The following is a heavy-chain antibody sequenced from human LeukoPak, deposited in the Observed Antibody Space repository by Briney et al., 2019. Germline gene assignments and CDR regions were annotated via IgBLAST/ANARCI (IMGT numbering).Heavy chain of an antibody. CDR3: AREIAAAGEDAFDI. CDR1: GFTFSSYG. D-gene: IGHD6-13*01. Sequence: GGSLRLSCAASGFTFSSYGMHWVRQAPGKGLEWVAFIRYDGSNKKYSDSVKGRFTVSRDTSKNTLYLQMNSLRAEDTAVYYCAREIAAAGEDAFDIWGQGTMVTVSS. J-gene: IGHJ3*02. V-gene: IGHV3-30*02. CDR2: IRYDGSNK.